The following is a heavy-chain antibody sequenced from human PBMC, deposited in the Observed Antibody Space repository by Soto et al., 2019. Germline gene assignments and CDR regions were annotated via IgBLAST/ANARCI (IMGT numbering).Heavy chain of an antibody. Sequence: SGESLKISCQGSGYTFANFWIGWVRQLPGKGLEWMGIIYPGDHETRYSPSFHGKVTISADKSINTAYLQWNSLEASDTAFYFCARSPRSSPYFDYWGQGALVTVSS. CDR3: ARSPRSSPYFDY. D-gene: IGHD6-13*01. J-gene: IGHJ4*02. CDR1: GYTFANFW. V-gene: IGHV5-51*01. CDR2: IYPGDHET.